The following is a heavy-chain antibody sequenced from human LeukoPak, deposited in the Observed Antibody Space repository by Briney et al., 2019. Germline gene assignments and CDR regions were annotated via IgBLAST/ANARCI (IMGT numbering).Heavy chain of an antibody. D-gene: IGHD5-18*01. V-gene: IGHV3-7*03. CDR1: GFTFSSYW. Sequence: GGSLRLSCAASGFTFSSYWMSWVRQAPGKGLEWVANIKQDGSEKYYVDSVKGRFTISRDNAKNSLYLQMNSLKTEDTGVYYCTRDAVFSGYSYGYAPDYYYYYMDVWGKGATVTVSS. CDR3: TRDAVFSGYSYGYAPDYYYYYMDV. J-gene: IGHJ6*03. CDR2: IKQDGSEK.